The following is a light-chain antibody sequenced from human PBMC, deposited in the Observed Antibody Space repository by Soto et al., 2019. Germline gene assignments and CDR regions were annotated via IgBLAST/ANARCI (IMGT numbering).Light chain of an antibody. CDR3: QTWGSGFWV. Sequence: QLVLTQSPSASASLGASVKLTCTLSSGHSSYAIAWHQQQPEKGPRYLMKLNNDGSHSKGDGIPDRFSGSSSGAERYLTISSLQSEDEADYYCQTWGSGFWVFDGGTQLTVL. CDR2: LNNDGSH. V-gene: IGLV4-69*02. J-gene: IGLJ3*02. CDR1: SGHSSYA.